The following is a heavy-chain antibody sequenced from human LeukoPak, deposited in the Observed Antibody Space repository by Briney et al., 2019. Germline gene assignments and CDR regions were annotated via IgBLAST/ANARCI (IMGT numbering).Heavy chain of an antibody. J-gene: IGHJ4*02. Sequence: PSETLSLTCTVSGGSISSYYWSWIRQPAGKGLEWIGRIYTSGSTNYNPSLKSRLTMSVDTSRSQFSLKLSSVTAADTAVYYCAREAKSGSDVDYWGQGTLVTVSS. CDR2: IYTSGST. CDR3: AREAKSGSDVDY. V-gene: IGHV4-4*07. CDR1: GGSISSYY. D-gene: IGHD1-26*01.